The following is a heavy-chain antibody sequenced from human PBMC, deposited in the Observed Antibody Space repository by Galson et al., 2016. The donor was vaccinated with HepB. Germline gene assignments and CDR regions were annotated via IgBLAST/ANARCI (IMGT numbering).Heavy chain of an antibody. D-gene: IGHD4/OR15-4a*01. CDR1: DGSIRSSSFS. J-gene: IGHJ4*02. CDR2: VYRGKT. Sequence: SETLSLTCTVSDGSIRSSSFSWGWIRQPPGNGLETIGTVYRGKTYYNPSLAGRLTIAVGMSTDLLCLKVTSLTAADAGFYYCARAVLQTKASFDYWGQGTLVTVSS. CDR3: ARAVLQTKASFDY. V-gene: IGHV4-39*01.